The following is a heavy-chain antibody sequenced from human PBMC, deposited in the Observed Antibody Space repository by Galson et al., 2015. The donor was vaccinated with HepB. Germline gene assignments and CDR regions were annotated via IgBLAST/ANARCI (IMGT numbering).Heavy chain of an antibody. D-gene: IGHD2-21*01. CDR2: ILPIFGST. V-gene: IGHV1-69*06. J-gene: IGHJ5*02. CDR1: GGSFNTYP. CDR3: TRAHPVLLMIVKHYFYT. Sequence: SVKVSCKASGGSFNTYPLHWVRQAPGQGPEWLGRILPIFGSTNYAQKFGGRLTLSADTSTATAYMELTNRNSEDTAVYYCTRAHPVLLMIVKHYFYTWGQGTLVTVSS.